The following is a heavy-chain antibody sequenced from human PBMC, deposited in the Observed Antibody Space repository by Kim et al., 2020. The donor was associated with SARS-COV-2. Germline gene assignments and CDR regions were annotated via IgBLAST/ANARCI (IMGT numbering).Heavy chain of an antibody. CDR3: ARGGVTATRSLDY. CDR2: ISGNSIYI. CDR1: GFTFGIYT. J-gene: IGHJ4*02. D-gene: IGHD4-17*01. Sequence: GGSLRLSCAASGFTFGIYTMTWIRQAPGKGLELVSYISGNSIYIDYTDSVKGRFTVYRDNAKAALYLQMNSLRVEDTAVYYCARGGVTATRSLDYWGRGTLVTXS. V-gene: IGHV3-21*01.